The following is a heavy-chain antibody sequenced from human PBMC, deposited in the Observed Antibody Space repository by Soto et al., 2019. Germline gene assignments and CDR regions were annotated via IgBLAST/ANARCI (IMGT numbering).Heavy chain of an antibody. CDR1: GFTFSSYG. Sequence: GGSLRLSCAASGFTFSSYGMHWVRQAPGKGLEWVAVIWYDGSNKYYADSVKGRFTISRDNSKNTLYLQMNSLRAEDTAVYYCARGIEHYGSGSYYRPQYYFDYWGQGTLVTVSS. J-gene: IGHJ4*02. CDR3: ARGIEHYGSGSYYRPQYYFDY. V-gene: IGHV3-33*01. D-gene: IGHD3-10*01. CDR2: IWYDGSNK.